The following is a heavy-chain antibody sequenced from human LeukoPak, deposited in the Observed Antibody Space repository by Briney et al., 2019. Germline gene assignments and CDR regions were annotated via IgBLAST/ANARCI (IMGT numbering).Heavy chain of an antibody. J-gene: IGHJ6*02. D-gene: IGHD2-2*01. V-gene: IGHV3-23*01. CDR2: ISSSGSGAGT. CDR1: GVTLSTYA. Sequence: GSLRLSCAASGVTLSTYAMSWARQAPGKGLEWVSGISSSGSGAGTYYADSVKGRFTISSDNSKNTVFLQMNSLRVEDTAVYYCGAAAMVTYYYGLDVWGQGTTVTVSS. CDR3: GAAAMVTYYYGLDV.